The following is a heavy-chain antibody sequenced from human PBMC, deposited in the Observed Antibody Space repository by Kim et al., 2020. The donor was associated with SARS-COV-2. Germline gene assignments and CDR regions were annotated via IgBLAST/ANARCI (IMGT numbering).Heavy chain of an antibody. CDR3: ARSSTGIWSPLYGVDV. D-gene: IGHD6-6*01. CDR1: GGSISRSSYY. CDR2: ISYSGST. V-gene: IGHV4-39*01. J-gene: IGHJ6*02. Sequence: SETLSLTCTVSGGSISRSSYYWGWIRQPPGKGLEWIGSISYSGSTYYNPSLKSRVTISVDTSKNQFSLKLNSVTAADTAVFYCARSSTGIWSPLYGVDVWGQGTTVTVSS.